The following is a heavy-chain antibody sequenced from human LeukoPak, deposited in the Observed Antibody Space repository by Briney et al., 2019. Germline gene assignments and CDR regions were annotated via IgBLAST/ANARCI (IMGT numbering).Heavy chain of an antibody. J-gene: IGHJ3*02. Sequence: PSETLSLTCTVSGGSFSSSSYYWGWIRQPPGKGLEWIGSMYYSGSTYYNASLRSRVTISVDTSKNQFSLKLSSVTAADTAAYYCARHFDRDGYKSNAFDIWGQGTRVTVSS. D-gene: IGHD5-24*01. V-gene: IGHV4-39*01. CDR1: GGSFSSSSYY. CDR3: ARHFDRDGYKSNAFDI. CDR2: MYYSGST.